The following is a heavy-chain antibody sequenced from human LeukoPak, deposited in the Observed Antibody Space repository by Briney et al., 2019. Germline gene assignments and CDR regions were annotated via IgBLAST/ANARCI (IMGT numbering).Heavy chain of an antibody. D-gene: IGHD2-15*01. J-gene: IGHJ4*02. CDR1: GGSFSGYY. CDR3: ARGASSDY. Sequence: PSETLSLTCAVYGGSFSGYYWSWIRQPRGKGLEWIGEINHSGSTNYNPSLKSRVTISVDTSKNQFSLKLSSVTAADTAVYYCARGASSDYWGQGTLVTVSS. V-gene: IGHV4-34*01. CDR2: INHSGST.